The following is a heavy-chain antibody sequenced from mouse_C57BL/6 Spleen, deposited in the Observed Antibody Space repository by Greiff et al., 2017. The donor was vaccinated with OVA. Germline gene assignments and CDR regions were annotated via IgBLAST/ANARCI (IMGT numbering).Heavy chain of an antibody. Sequence: VQLQQSGAELVKPGASVKISCKASGYAFSSYWMNWVKQRPGKGLEWIGQIYPGDGDTNYNGKFKGKATLTADKSSNTASMQLSSLTCEDSAVYFCASDDRRYARDDGGQGTSGTVSS. CDR2: IYPGDGDT. J-gene: IGHJ4*01. CDR3: ASDDRRYARDD. D-gene: IGHD2-14*01. V-gene: IGHV1-80*01. CDR1: GYAFSSYW.